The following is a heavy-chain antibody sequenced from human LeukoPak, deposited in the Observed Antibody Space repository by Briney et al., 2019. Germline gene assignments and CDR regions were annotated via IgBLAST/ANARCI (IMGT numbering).Heavy chain of an antibody. CDR2: ISAYNGNT. CDR1: GGTFSSYA. Sequence: GASVKVSCKASGGTFSSYAISWVRQAPGQGLEWMGWISAYNGNTNYAQKLQGRVTMTTDTSTSTAYMELRSLRSDDTAVYYCARDLFGDPRGIDPWGQGTLVTVSS. D-gene: IGHD3-10*01. J-gene: IGHJ5*02. V-gene: IGHV1-18*01. CDR3: ARDLFGDPRGIDP.